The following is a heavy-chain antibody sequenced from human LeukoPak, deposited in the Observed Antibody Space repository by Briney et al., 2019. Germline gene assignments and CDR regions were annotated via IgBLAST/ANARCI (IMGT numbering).Heavy chain of an antibody. CDR3: ARDRTGNNWFDP. J-gene: IGHJ5*02. CDR2: IYYSGST. D-gene: IGHD1-1*01. V-gene: IGHV4-59*01. Sequence: SETLSLTCTVSGGSISSDYWSWIRQPPGKGPEWIGYIYYSGSTNYNPSLKSRVTISVDTSKNQFSLKLSSVTAADTAVYYCARDRTGNNWFDPWGQGTLVTVSS. CDR1: GGSISSDY.